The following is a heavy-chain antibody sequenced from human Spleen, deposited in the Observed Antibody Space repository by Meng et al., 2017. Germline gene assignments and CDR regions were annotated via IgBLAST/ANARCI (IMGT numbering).Heavy chain of an antibody. J-gene: IGHJ4*02. Sequence: GESLKISCAASGFTFGDYTMQWVRQPPGKGLEWVSGINWNGGSTGYADSAKGRFTISRDNAKNSLYLQMNSLRAEDTAFYYCATIYYYDSGDFDFWGQGTLVTVSS. D-gene: IGHD3-22*01. V-gene: IGHV3-20*04. CDR1: GFTFGDYT. CDR2: INWNGGST. CDR3: ATIYYYDSGDFDF.